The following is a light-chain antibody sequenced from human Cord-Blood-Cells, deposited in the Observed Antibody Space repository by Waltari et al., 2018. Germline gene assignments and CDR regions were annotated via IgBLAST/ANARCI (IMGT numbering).Light chain of an antibody. CDR2: DVS. V-gene: IGLV2-14*03. CDR1: SSDVGGYNY. J-gene: IGLJ1*01. Sequence: QSALTQPASVSGSPGQSITISCTGTSSDVGGYNYFSRYHHHPAKAPKLMIYDVSKRPSGVSNRFSGSKSGNTASLTISGLQAEDEADYYCSSYTSSSTYVFGTGTKVTVL. CDR3: SSYTSSSTYV.